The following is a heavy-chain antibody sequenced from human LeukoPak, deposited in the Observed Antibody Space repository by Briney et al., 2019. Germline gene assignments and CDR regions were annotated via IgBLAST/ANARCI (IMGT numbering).Heavy chain of an antibody. Sequence: PGGSLRLSCAASGFTFSSYDMHWVRRATGKGLEWVSAIGTAGDTYYPGSVKGRFTISRESAKNSLYLQMNSLRAGDTAVYYCAREGTSALGNAFDIWGQGTMVTVSS. J-gene: IGHJ3*02. CDR3: AREGTSALGNAFDI. CDR2: IGTAGDT. CDR1: GFTFSSYD. V-gene: IGHV3-13*01. D-gene: IGHD3-10*01.